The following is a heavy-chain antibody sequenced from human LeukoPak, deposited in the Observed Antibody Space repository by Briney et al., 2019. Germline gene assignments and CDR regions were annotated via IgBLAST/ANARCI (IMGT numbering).Heavy chain of an antibody. Sequence: ASVKVSCKASGYTFTGYYMHWVRQAPGQGLEWMGWINPNSGSTNYAQKFQGRVTMTRDTSISTAYMELSRLRSDDTAVYYCARRYYYDSSGYLGDAFDIWGQGTMVTVSS. V-gene: IGHV1-2*02. CDR2: INPNSGST. J-gene: IGHJ3*02. CDR1: GYTFTGYY. CDR3: ARRYYYDSSGYLGDAFDI. D-gene: IGHD3-22*01.